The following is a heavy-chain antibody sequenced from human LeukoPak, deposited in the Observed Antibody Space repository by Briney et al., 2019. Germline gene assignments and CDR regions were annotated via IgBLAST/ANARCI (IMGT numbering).Heavy chain of an antibody. D-gene: IGHD2-21*01. Sequence: GASVKVSCKASGYTFTGHYTHWVRQAPGQGLEWMGWINPNSGGTNYAQKFQGRVTMTRDTSISTAYMELSRLRSDDTAVYYCARDALFQGGEGWFDPWGQGTLVTVSS. CDR3: ARDALFQGGEGWFDP. J-gene: IGHJ5*02. V-gene: IGHV1-2*02. CDR1: GYTFTGHY. CDR2: INPNSGGT.